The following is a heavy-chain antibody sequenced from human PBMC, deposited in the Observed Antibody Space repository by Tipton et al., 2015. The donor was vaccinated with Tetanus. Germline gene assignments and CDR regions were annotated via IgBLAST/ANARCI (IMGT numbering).Heavy chain of an antibody. CDR2: INPNSGGR. CDR3: ARGPTVTTAHYYYGMDV. D-gene: IGHD4-11*01. V-gene: IGHV1-2*02. CDR1: GYSFTSYG. Sequence: QLVQSGVEVKKPGASVKVSCTANGYSFTSYGISWVRQAPGQGLEWMGWINPNSGGRDYAQKFQGRVTMTRDTAIRTAYMELSSLRSEDTAVYYCARGPTVTTAHYYYGMDVWGQGTTVTVSS. J-gene: IGHJ6*02.